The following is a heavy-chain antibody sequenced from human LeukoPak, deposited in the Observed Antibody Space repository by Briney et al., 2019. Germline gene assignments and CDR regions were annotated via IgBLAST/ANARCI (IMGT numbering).Heavy chain of an antibody. CDR3: ANGVTGDYYFDY. CDR1: GFTFSSYG. J-gene: IGHJ4*02. V-gene: IGHV3-33*06. Sequence: PGRSLRLSCAASGFTFSSYGMHWVRQAPGKGLEWVAVIWYDGSNKYYADSVKGRFTISRDNSKNTLYLQMNSLRAEDTAVYYCANGVTGDYYFDYWGQGTLVTVSS. D-gene: IGHD7-27*01. CDR2: IWYDGSNK.